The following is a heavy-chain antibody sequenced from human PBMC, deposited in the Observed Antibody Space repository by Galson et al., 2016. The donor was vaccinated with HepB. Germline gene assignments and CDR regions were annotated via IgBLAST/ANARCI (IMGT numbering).Heavy chain of an antibody. CDR2: IFFSGSS. CDR3: ARKSVGVELPWYFDL. CDR1: GVSIRNTNHY. Sequence: SETLSLTCTVSGVSIRNTNHYWGWIRQPPGKGLEWIGNIFFSGSSYDNPSLRSRVSISVDTSKNQFSLTLTSVTAADTAVYYCARKSVGVELPWYFDLWGRGTLVAVSS. D-gene: IGHD3-10*01. J-gene: IGHJ2*01. V-gene: IGHV4-39*01.